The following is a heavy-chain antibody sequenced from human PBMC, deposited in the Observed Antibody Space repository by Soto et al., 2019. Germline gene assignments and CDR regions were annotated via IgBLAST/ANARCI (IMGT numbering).Heavy chain of an antibody. D-gene: IGHD2-15*01. V-gene: IGHV4-34*01. CDR1: GGSFSGYY. Sequence: QVQLQQWGAGLLKPSETLSLTCAVYGGSFSGYYWSWIRQPPGKGLEWIGEINHSGSTNYNPSLKSRVTISADTSKNQFSLKLSSVTAADTAVYYCATLCNSGGSCWYFQHWGQGTLVTVSS. CDR3: ATLCNSGGSCWYFQH. CDR2: INHSGST. J-gene: IGHJ1*01.